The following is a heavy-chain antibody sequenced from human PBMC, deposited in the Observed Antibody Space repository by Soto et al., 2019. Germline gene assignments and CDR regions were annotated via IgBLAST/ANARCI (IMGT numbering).Heavy chain of an antibody. J-gene: IGHJ6*02. CDR3: AREYSSSINYYYYGMDV. Sequence: GGSLRLSCAASGFTFSSYSMNWVRQAPGKGLERVSYISSSSSTIYYADSVKGRFTISRDNAKNSLYLQMNSLRDEDTAVYYCAREYSSSINYYYYGMDVWGQGTTVTVSS. D-gene: IGHD6-6*01. V-gene: IGHV3-48*02. CDR2: ISSSSSTI. CDR1: GFTFSSYS.